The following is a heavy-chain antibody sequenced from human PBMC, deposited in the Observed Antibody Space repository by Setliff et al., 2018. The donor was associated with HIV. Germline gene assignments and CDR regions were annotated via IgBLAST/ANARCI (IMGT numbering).Heavy chain of an antibody. CDR2: INPSSGGT. CDR3: ARDPAPSSSASYFQH. J-gene: IGHJ1*01. CDR1: EFTFTGYY. D-gene: IGHD6-6*01. Sequence: ASVKVSCKASEFTFTGYYIHWMRQAPGQGLEWMGWINPSSGGTNYAEKFQGRVTMTRDTSTSTVYMELSSLRSEDTAVYYCARDPAPSSSASYFQHWGQGTPVTVSS. V-gene: IGHV1-2*02.